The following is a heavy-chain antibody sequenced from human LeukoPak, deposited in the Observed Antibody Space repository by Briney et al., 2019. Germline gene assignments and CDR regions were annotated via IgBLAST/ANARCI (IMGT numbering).Heavy chain of an antibody. CDR2: ISYSGSS. CDR1: GGSISSSRYY. D-gene: IGHD4-17*01. Sequence: SETLSLTCTVSGGSISSSRYYWGWIRQPPGKGLEWIASISYSGSSYYNPSLKSRVTISVVTSKNQVSLQLSSVTAADTAVYYCVRDDYGDYTRRFDPWGQGTLVTVSS. J-gene: IGHJ5*02. V-gene: IGHV4-39*07. CDR3: VRDDYGDYTRRFDP.